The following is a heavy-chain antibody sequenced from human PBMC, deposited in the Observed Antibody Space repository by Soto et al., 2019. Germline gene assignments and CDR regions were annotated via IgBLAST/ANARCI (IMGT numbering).Heavy chain of an antibody. Sequence: HPGGSLRLSCAASGFTFSTYVMSWVRQAPGKGPEWVSTIGGGGSSTYYADSVKGRFTISRDNSKNTLYLQMNSLRPEDTAVYYGAKEGALGLYLFDDWGQGSLVTVSS. CDR3: AKEGALGLYLFDD. CDR1: GFTFSTYV. V-gene: IGHV3-23*01. D-gene: IGHD2-2*02. J-gene: IGHJ4*02. CDR2: IGGGGSST.